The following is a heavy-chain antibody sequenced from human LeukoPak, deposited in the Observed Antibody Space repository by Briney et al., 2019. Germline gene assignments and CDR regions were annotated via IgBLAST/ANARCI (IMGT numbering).Heavy chain of an antibody. V-gene: IGHV4-39*07. Sequence: PSETLSLTCAVSGGSISSNSYYWGWIRQPPGKGLEWIGSIYYSGSTYYNPSLKSRVTISVDTSKNQFSLKLSSVTAADTAVYYCARNRQWLNYYMDVWGKGTTVTVSS. CDR1: GGSISSNSYY. D-gene: IGHD6-19*01. J-gene: IGHJ6*03. CDR2: IYYSGST. CDR3: ARNRQWLNYYMDV.